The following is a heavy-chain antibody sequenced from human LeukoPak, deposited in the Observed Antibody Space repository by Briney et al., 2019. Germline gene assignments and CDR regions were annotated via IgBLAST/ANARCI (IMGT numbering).Heavy chain of an antibody. J-gene: IGHJ3*02. CDR1: GGSFSGYY. Sequence: SETLSLTCAVYGGSFSGYYWSWIRQPPGKGLEWIGEINHRGSTNYNPSLKSRVTISVDTSKNQFSLKLSSVTAADTAVYYCARHGRRYIAAAGNSGLHYAFDIWGQGTMVTVSS. D-gene: IGHD6-13*01. CDR3: ARHGRRYIAAAGNSGLHYAFDI. V-gene: IGHV4-34*01. CDR2: INHRGST.